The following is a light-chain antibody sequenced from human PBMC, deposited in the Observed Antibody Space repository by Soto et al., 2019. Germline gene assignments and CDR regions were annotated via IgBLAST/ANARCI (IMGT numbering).Light chain of an antibody. CDR2: DSS. Sequence: DIQMTQSRSTLSASVGDRVTITFLASQSISRWLAWYQKKSGKAPKFLIYDSSSLESGVPSRFRGSGSGTEFTLTITTMNNDDFATYYCQQYDSYTWTFGQGTKVDIK. V-gene: IGKV1-5*01. J-gene: IGKJ1*01. CDR1: QSISRW. CDR3: QQYDSYTWT.